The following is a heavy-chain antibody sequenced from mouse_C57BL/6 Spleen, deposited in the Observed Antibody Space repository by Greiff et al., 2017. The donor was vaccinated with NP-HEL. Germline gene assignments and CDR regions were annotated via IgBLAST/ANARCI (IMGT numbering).Heavy chain of an antibody. CDR2: IDPSDSYT. J-gene: IGHJ4*01. CDR3: ARGGSNYGGYYAMDY. CDR1: GYTFTSYW. V-gene: IGHV1-69*01. D-gene: IGHD2-5*01. Sequence: VQLQQPGAELVMPGASVKLSCKASGYTFTSYWMHWVKQRPGQGLEWIGEIDPSDSYTNYNQKFKGKSTLTVDKSSSTAYMQLSSLTSEDSAVYYCARGGSNYGGYYAMDYWGQGTSVTVSS.